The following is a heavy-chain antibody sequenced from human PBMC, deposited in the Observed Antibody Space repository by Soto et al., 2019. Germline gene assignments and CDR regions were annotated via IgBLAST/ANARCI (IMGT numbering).Heavy chain of an antibody. CDR2: IYNSGST. J-gene: IGHJ4*02. D-gene: IGHD2-21*02. V-gene: IGHV4-30-2*06. Sequence: QLQLQESGSRLVKPSQTLSLTCAVSGGSISRAGYSWSWIRQSPGKGLEWIGYIYNSGSTFYNPYLKSRLTISVDRSKNQLSLQLNSVTAADTAVYYCAISRVVTTYFDYWGQGTLVTVSS. CDR3: AISRVVTTYFDY. CDR1: GGSISRAGYS.